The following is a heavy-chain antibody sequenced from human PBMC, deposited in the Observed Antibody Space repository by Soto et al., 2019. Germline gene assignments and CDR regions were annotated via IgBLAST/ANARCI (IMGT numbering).Heavy chain of an antibody. D-gene: IGHD2-15*01. V-gene: IGHV4-61*01. J-gene: IGHJ3*02. CDR1: GDSVSSGSYF. CDR2: IYYSGTT. Sequence: PSETLSLTCTVSGDSVSSGSYFWSWIRQPPGKGLEWIGYIYYSGTTNYNPSLKSRVTMSVDTSKNQFSLKLSSVTAADTAVYYCARVSGWDAFDIWGQGTMFTVSS. CDR3: ARVSGWDAFDI.